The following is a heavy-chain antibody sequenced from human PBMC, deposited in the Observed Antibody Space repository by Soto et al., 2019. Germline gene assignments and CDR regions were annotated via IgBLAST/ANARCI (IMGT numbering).Heavy chain of an antibody. V-gene: IGHV4-31*03. CDR1: GGSINRERSY. J-gene: IGHJ4*02. Sequence: QVQLQESGPGLVKPSPTLSLKGTVSGGSINRERSYWSWFRQSPGRGLERIGYISHNGITWYNPSLQSRVSISLDKSKDHFSLEVRSVTAADTAFYYCARGEIVMVDWGQGALVTASS. CDR3: ARGEIVMVD. CDR2: ISHNGIT. D-gene: IGHD3-22*01.